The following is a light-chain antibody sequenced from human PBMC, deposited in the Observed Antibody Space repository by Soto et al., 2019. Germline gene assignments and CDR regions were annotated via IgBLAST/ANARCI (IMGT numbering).Light chain of an antibody. V-gene: IGKV3-20*01. CDR1: QTFTTSK. CDR2: AAS. CDR3: QQYGSAPFT. J-gene: IGKJ4*01. Sequence: EVVLTQSPGTLSLSPGERATISCRASQTFTTSKLTWFQQKPGQAPGLLIYAASIRAAGIPDRFSGSGSGTDFTLTISRLEPEDFAVYYCQQYGSAPFTFGGGTKVEIK.